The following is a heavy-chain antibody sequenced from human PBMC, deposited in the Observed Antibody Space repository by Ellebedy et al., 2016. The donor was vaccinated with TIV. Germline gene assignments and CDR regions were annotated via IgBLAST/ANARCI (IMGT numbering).Heavy chain of an antibody. D-gene: IGHD1-26*01. CDR1: GGSISSGDYY. CDR2: IYYSGST. J-gene: IGHJ4*02. CDR3: ARAGPYIVGATKVDY. V-gene: IGHV4-30-4*01. Sequence: SETLSLTXTVSGGSISSGDYYWSWIRQPPGKGLEWIGYIYYSGSTYYNPSLKSRVTISVDTSKNQFSLKLSSVTAADTAVYYCARAGPYIVGATKVDYWGQGTLVTVSS.